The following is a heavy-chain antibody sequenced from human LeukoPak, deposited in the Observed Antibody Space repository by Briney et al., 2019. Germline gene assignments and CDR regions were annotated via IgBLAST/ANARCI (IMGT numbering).Heavy chain of an antibody. J-gene: IGHJ5*02. CDR1: GGTFSSYA. CDR3: ASRGGGLSMARFKFDP. V-gene: IGHV1-69*13. D-gene: IGHD3-16*02. CDR2: IIPIFGTA. Sequence: ASVKVSCKASGGTFSSYAISWVRQAPGQGLEWMGGIIPIFGTANYAQKFQGRVTITADESTSTAYMELSSLRSEDTAVYYCASRGGGLSMARFKFDPWGQGTLVTVSS.